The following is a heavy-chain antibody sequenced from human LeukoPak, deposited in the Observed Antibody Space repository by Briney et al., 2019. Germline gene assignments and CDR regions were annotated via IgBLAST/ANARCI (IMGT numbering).Heavy chain of an antibody. J-gene: IGHJ5*02. D-gene: IGHD2-2*01. CDR2: INHSGST. CDR1: GGSFSGYY. CDR3: ARGQVPAARGYNWFDP. Sequence: PSETLSLTCAVYGGSFSGYYWSWIRQPPGKGLEWIGEINHSGSTNYNPSLKSRVTISVDTSKNQFSLKLSSVTAADTAVYCCARGQVPAARGYNWFDPWGQGTLVTVSS. V-gene: IGHV4-34*01.